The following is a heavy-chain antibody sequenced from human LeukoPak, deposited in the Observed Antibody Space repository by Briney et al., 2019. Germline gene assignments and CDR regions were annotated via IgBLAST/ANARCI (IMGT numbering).Heavy chain of an antibody. D-gene: IGHD3-10*01. J-gene: IGHJ4*02. V-gene: IGHV7-4-1*02. CDR1: GYTFTSYA. CDR3: AIGERTYYFDY. CDR2: INTNTGNP. Sequence: ASVKVSCKASGYTFTSYAMNWVRQAPGQGLEWMGWINTNTGNPTYAQGFTGRFVFSLDTSVSTAYLQISSLRAEDTAVYYCAIGERTYYFDYWGQGTLVTVSS.